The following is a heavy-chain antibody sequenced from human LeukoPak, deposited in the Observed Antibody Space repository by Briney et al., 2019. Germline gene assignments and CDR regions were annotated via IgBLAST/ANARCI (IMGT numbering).Heavy chain of an antibody. V-gene: IGHV4-38-2*01. J-gene: IGHJ5*02. CDR3: ARSSNNWFDP. CDR1: VYPINSNYF. CDR2: FYHSAST. Sequence: SETLSLTCAVCVYPINSNYFWGWIGQSPGTGLEWVGSFYHSASTYYNPSLKSRVSVSVDTSKNQFSLKLSSVTAADAAVYYCARSSNNWFDPWGQGTLVTVSS.